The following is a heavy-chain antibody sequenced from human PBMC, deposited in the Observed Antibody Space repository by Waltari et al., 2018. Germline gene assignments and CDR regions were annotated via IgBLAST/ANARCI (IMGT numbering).Heavy chain of an antibody. Sequence: QITLKESGPTLVKPTQTLTLTCTFSGFSLSTSGVGVGWSRQPPGKALEWLALIYWNDDKRYSPSLKSRLTITKDTSKTQVVLTMTNMDPVDTATYYCAHSPVGDYIWGSYRPPDFDYWGQGTLVTVSS. J-gene: IGHJ4*02. CDR1: GFSLSTSGVG. CDR2: IYWNDDK. D-gene: IGHD3-16*02. V-gene: IGHV2-5*01. CDR3: AHSPVGDYIWGSYRPPDFDY.